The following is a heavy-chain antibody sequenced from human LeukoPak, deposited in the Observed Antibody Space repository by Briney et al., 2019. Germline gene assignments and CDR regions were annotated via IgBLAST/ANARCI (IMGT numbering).Heavy chain of an antibody. CDR1: GFTFDDYA. CDR3: AKCEQFWSGPFDY. V-gene: IGHV3-9*01. J-gene: IGHJ4*02. D-gene: IGHD3-3*02. Sequence: GGSLRLSCAASGFTFDDYAMLWVRQAPGKGLEWVSGISWNSGSIGYADSVKGRFTISRDNAKNSLYLQMNSLRAEDTALYYCAKCEQFWSGPFDYWGQGTLVTVSS. CDR2: ISWNSGSI.